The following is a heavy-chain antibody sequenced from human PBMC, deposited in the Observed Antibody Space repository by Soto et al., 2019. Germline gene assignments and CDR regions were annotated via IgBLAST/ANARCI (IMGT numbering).Heavy chain of an antibody. Sequence: GGSLRLSCAASGFTVSSNYMSWVRQAPGKGLEWVSVIYSGGSTYYADSVKGRFTISRDNSKNTLYLQMNSLRAEDTAVYYCARVATVYDSSGPHYEFDYWGQGTLVTVSS. D-gene: IGHD3-22*01. J-gene: IGHJ4*02. CDR1: GFTVSSNY. CDR3: ARVATVYDSSGPHYEFDY. V-gene: IGHV3-66*01. CDR2: IYSGGST.